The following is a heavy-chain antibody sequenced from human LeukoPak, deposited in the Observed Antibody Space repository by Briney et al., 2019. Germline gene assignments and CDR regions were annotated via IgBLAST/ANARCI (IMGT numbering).Heavy chain of an antibody. D-gene: IGHD2-2*01. V-gene: IGHV3-21*01. CDR1: GFTFSSYS. CDR2: ISSSSSYI. CDR3: AGPDLVPAVY. Sequence: PGGSLTLSCAASGFTFSSYSMNCVRQAPGKGLEWVSSISSSSSYIYYADSVKGRFTISRDNAKNSLYLQMNSLRAEDTAVYYCAGPDLVPAVYWGQGTLVTVSS. J-gene: IGHJ4*02.